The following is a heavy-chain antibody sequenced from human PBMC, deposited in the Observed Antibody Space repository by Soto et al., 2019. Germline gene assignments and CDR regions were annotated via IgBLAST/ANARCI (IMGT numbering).Heavy chain of an antibody. V-gene: IGHV1-2*04. CDR3: ARDCSSSWYDVSGFDP. CDR1: GYKFSSYA. D-gene: IGHD6-13*01. Sequence: ASVKVSCKASGYKFSSYAIHWVRQAPGQGLEWMGWINPNSGGTNYAQKFQGWVTMTRDTSISTAYMELSRLRSDDTAVYYCARDCSSSWYDVSGFDPWGQGTLVTVSS. CDR2: INPNSGGT. J-gene: IGHJ5*02.